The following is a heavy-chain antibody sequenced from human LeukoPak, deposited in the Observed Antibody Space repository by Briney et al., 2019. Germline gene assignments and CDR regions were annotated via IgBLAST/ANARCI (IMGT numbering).Heavy chain of an antibody. V-gene: IGHV3-11*04. CDR2: ISSSGSTI. CDR1: RFTFSDYY. D-gene: IGHD5-12*01. J-gene: IGHJ4*02. Sequence: GGSLRLSCAASRFTFSDYYMSWIRQAPGKGLEWVSYISSSGSTIYYADSVEGRFTISRDNAKNSLYLQMNSLRAEDTAVYYWARVSGYSGCDYDYFDYWGQGTLVTVSS. CDR3: ARVSGYSGCDYDYFDY.